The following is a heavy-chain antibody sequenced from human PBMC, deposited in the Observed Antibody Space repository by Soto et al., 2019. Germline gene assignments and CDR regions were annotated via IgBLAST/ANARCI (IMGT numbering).Heavy chain of an antibody. D-gene: IGHD6-19*01. CDR3: ARGSYSSGWYLSFAFDI. CDR2: INSDGSST. Sequence: GESLKISCAASGFTFSSYWMHWVRQAPGKGLVWVSRINSDGSSTSYADSVKGRFTISRDNAKNTLYLQMNSLRAEDTAVYYCARGSYSSGWYLSFAFDIWGQGTMVTVSS. V-gene: IGHV3-74*01. J-gene: IGHJ3*02. CDR1: GFTFSSYW.